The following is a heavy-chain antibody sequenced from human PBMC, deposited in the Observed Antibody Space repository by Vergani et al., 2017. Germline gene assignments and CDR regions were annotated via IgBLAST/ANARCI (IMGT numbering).Heavy chain of an antibody. V-gene: IGHV4-61*02. Sequence: QVQLQESGPGLVKPSQTLSLTCTVSGASIHNDFYYLHWIRQPAGKGLEWIGRIYVSGITDYNSSLQSRVSMSVDTSKNQFSLTLTSVTAADPAVYYCARDNKQLRPRAFDLWVQGTMVTVSS. CDR1: GASIHNDFYY. CDR3: ARDNKQLRPRAFDL. J-gene: IGHJ3*01. D-gene: IGHD4-23*01. CDR2: IYVSGIT.